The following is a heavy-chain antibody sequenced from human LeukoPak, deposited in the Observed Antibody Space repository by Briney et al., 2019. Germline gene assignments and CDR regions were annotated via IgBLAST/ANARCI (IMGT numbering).Heavy chain of an antibody. CDR2: IYSGGSI. D-gene: IGHD4-17*01. CDR3: ARDFENGDYVSDY. V-gene: IGHV3-53*01. CDR1: GFTVSSNY. Sequence: PGGSLRLSCAASGFTVSSNYMSWVRQAPGKGLEWVSVIYSGGSIYYADSVKGRFTISRDNSKNTLYLQMNSLRAEDTAVYYCARDFENGDYVSDYWGQGTLVTVSS. J-gene: IGHJ4*02.